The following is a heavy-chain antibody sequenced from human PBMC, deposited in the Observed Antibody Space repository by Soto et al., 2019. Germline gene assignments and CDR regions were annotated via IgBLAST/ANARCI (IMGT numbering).Heavy chain of an antibody. Sequence: QVQLVQSGKEVVKPGASVKVSCQASGYTFNTYGISWVRQAPGQGLEWMGWISAYNDNTKYAQNLQCRVTMTKEISTSTAYLEMRSLLSDDTAVFYCARADRELPYYGMDVWVQGTTGTVSS. D-gene: IGHD3-10*01. CDR3: ARADRELPYYGMDV. CDR1: GYTFNTYG. J-gene: IGHJ6*02. V-gene: IGHV1-18*04. CDR2: ISAYNDNT.